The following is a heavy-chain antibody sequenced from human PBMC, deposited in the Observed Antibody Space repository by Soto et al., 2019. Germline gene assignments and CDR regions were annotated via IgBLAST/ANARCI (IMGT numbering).Heavy chain of an antibody. CDR2: ISYDGSLK. Sequence: PLGSLRLSCAASGFTFSSYGMHWVRQAPGKGLEWVAIISYDGSLKYYADSVKGRFTISRDNSKNTLYLQMNSLRAEDTAVYYCARPQVPDGYNEYYFDYWGQGTLVTVSS. CDR1: GFTFSSYG. D-gene: IGHD5-12*01. J-gene: IGHJ4*02. V-gene: IGHV3-30*03. CDR3: ARPQVPDGYNEYYFDY.